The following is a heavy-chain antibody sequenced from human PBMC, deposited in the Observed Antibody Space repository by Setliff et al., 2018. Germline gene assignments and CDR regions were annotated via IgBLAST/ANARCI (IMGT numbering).Heavy chain of an antibody. J-gene: IGHJ6*03. CDR3: ARVSTVTTWPYYYYMDV. CDR2: IYTSGST. V-gene: IGHV4-4*07. D-gene: IGHD4-4*01. CDR1: GGSISSYY. Sequence: SETLSLTCTVSGGSISSYYWSWIRQPAGKGLEWIGRIYTSGSTNYNPSLKSRVTMSVDTSKNRFSLKLSSVTAADTAVYYCARVSTVTTWPYYYYMDVWGKGTTVTVSS.